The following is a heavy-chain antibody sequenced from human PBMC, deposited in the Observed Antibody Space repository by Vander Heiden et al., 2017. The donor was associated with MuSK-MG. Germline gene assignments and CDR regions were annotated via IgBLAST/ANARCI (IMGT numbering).Heavy chain of an antibody. Sequence: EVQLVESGEGLVQPGRSLRLSCAASGFTFDDYAMHWVRQAPGKCLEWVSGISWNSGSIGYADSVKGRFTISRDNAKNSLYLQMNSLRAEDTALYYCAKDMYDILTGYYGDFDYWGQGTLVTVSS. CDR1: GFTFDDYA. CDR2: ISWNSGSI. J-gene: IGHJ4*02. CDR3: AKDMYDILTGYYGDFDY. V-gene: IGHV3-9*01. D-gene: IGHD3-9*01.